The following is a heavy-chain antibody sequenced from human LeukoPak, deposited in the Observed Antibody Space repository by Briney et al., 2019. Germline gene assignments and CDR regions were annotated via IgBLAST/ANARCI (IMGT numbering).Heavy chain of an antibody. CDR3: AGERGEEYSSGWYKRNYFDN. CDR2: GDYSGGT. J-gene: IGHJ4*02. V-gene: IGHV4-4*02. D-gene: IGHD6-19*01. CDR1: GGSISGSNW. Sequence: KPSGTLSLTCAVSGGSISGSNWWSWVRQPPGKGLEWIASGDYSGGTYYNPSLESRVAISADMSKNQFSLKLTSVTGADTAVYYCAGERGEEYSSGWYKRNYFDNWGQGIRVTVSS.